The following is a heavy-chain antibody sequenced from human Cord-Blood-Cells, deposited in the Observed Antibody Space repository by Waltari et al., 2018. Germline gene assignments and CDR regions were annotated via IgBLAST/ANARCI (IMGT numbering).Heavy chain of an antibody. CDR1: GYSISSGYY. J-gene: IGHJ4*02. Sequence: QVQLQESGPGLVKPSATLSLTCAVSGYSISSGYYWGWIRQPPGKGLEWIGSIYHSGSTYYNPSLKSRVTISVGTSKNQFSLKLSSVTAADTAVYYCARGGDDFWSGYYFFDYWGQGTLVTVSS. V-gene: IGHV4-38-2*01. CDR3: ARGGDDFWSGYYFFDY. D-gene: IGHD3-3*01. CDR2: IYHSGST.